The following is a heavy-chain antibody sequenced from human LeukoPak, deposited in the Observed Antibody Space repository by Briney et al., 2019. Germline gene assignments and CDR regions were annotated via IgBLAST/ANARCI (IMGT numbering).Heavy chain of an antibody. V-gene: IGHV1-2*02. J-gene: IGHJ4*02. Sequence: ASVKVSCKASGYTFTGYYMHWLRQAPGQGLEWMGWINPNSGDTNYTQSFQGRVTMTWDTSISTAYMELSRLRSDDTAVYYCARVGSSWSWAGYYFDSWGQGTLVTVSA. D-gene: IGHD6-13*01. CDR2: INPNSGDT. CDR3: ARVGSSWSWAGYYFDS. CDR1: GYTFTGYY.